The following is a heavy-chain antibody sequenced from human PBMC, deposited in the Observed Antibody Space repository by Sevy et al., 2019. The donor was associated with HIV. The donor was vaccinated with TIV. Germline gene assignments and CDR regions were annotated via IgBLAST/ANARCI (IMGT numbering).Heavy chain of an antibody. CDR1: GFTFSSYA. J-gene: IGHJ3*02. CDR3: AKDVMTTQAFDAFDI. Sequence: VGSLRLSCAASGFTFSSYAMSWVRQAPGKGLEWVSAISGSGGSTFYADSVKGRFTISRDNSKNTLYLQMNSLRAEDTAVYYCAKDVMTTQAFDAFDIWGQGTMVTVSS. D-gene: IGHD3-16*01. CDR2: ISGSGGST. V-gene: IGHV3-23*01.